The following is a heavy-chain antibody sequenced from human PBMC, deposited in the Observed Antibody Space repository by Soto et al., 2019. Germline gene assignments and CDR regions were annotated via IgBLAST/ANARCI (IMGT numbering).Heavy chain of an antibody. CDR2: MHYGGST. CDR3: ARPGYSSSWYWFDL. Sequence: SETLSLTCTVSGVSFRSSDYYWGWVRQPPNKGLEWIGSMHYGGSTFYNPSLKSRVTISVDTSKNQFSLKLTSVTAADTAVYYCARPGYSSSWYWFDLWGLGTPVTVS. J-gene: IGHJ5*02. V-gene: IGHV4-39*01. CDR1: GVSFRSSDYY. D-gene: IGHD6-13*01.